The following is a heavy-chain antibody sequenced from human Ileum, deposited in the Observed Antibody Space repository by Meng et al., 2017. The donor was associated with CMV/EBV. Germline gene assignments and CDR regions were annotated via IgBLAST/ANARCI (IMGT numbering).Heavy chain of an antibody. D-gene: IGHD6-19*01. Sequence: GESLKISCSASGFTFSGYGMSWVRQAPGKGLEWVSAIRDSGANTYYAGSVTGRFTISRDNSHNTLYLQMHSPRAEDTAVYYCARALGLGAVMPNYDAFDLWGQGTVVTVSS. J-gene: IGHJ3*01. CDR1: GFTFSGYG. V-gene: IGHV3-23*01. CDR3: ARALGLGAVMPNYDAFDL. CDR2: IRDSGANT.